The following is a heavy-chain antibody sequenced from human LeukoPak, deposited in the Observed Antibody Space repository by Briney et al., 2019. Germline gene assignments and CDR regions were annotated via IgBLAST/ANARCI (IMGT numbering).Heavy chain of an antibody. CDR2: ICGTSDTT. Sequence: GGSLRLSCAASGLTFSNFAMSWVRQAPGKGLEWVSTICGTSDTTYYADSVKGRFTISRDNSKNTLSLQMNSLRAEDTAIYYCAKTSGGSCYSHIDYWGQGTLVTVSS. V-gene: IGHV3-23*01. CDR1: GLTFSNFA. J-gene: IGHJ4*02. CDR3: AKTSGGSCYSHIDY. D-gene: IGHD2-15*01.